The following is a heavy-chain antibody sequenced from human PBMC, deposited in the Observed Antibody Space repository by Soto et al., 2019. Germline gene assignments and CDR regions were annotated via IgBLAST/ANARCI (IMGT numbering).Heavy chain of an antibody. J-gene: IGHJ6*02. Sequence: GESLKISCQGSGYTFTNYWIGWVRQMPGKGLEWMGVIYPGDSDTKYSPSFQGQVTFSADKSINTAYLQWTSLKASDAAMYFCGRLTGLPHYYSTDVWGQGTTVTVSS. CDR3: GRLTGLPHYYSTDV. V-gene: IGHV5-51*01. CDR2: IYPGDSDT. CDR1: GYTFTNYW. D-gene: IGHD3-9*01.